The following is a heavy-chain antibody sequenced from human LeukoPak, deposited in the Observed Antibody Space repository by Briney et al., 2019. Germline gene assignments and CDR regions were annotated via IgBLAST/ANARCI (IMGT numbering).Heavy chain of an antibody. CDR2: IIPIFGTA. Sequence: SVKVSCKASGGTFSSYAICWVRQAPGQGLEWMGGIIPIFGTANYAQKFQGRVTITADKSTSTAYMELSSLRSEDTAVYYCARDLGAPDEGYFQHWGQGTLVTVSS. CDR3: ARDLGAPDEGYFQH. D-gene: IGHD1-26*01. J-gene: IGHJ1*01. CDR1: GGTFSSYA. V-gene: IGHV1-69*06.